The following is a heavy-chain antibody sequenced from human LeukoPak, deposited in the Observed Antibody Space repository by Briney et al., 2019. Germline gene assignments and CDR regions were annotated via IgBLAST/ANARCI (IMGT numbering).Heavy chain of an antibody. CDR3: ARDSGHSGYDLDY. J-gene: IGHJ4*02. D-gene: IGHD5-12*01. CDR1: GFTFSSYS. Sequence: TGGSLRLSCAASGFTFSSYSMNWVRQAPGKGLEWVSSISSSSSYIYYADSVKGRFTISRDNAKSSLYLQMNSLRAEDTAVYYCARDSGHSGYDLDYWGQGTLVTVSS. CDR2: ISSSSSYI. V-gene: IGHV3-21*01.